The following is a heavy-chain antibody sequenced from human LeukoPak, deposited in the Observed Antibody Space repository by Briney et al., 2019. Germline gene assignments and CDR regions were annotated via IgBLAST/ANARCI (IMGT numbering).Heavy chain of an antibody. J-gene: IGHJ4*02. CDR3: ARFFDSSFD. Sequence: GGSLRLSCAASGFSSTDYYMDWVRQVPGKGLEWVAVISYDASNKYYADSVKGRFTISRDNSKNTLYLQMNSLRAEDTAVYYCARFFDSSFDWGQGALVTVSS. V-gene: IGHV3-30*03. CDR2: ISYDASNK. D-gene: IGHD3-22*01. CDR1: GFSSTDYY.